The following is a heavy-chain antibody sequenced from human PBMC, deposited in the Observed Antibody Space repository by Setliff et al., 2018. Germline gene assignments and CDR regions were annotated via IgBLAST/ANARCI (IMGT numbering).Heavy chain of an antibody. CDR1: GGSITSSSYY. CDR2: IFWSGTT. D-gene: IGHD3-22*01. V-gene: IGHV4-39*01. J-gene: IGHJ3*02. Sequence: SETLSLTCTVSGGSITSSSYYWGWVRQPPGKGLEWIGTIFWSGTTYYNPSLNSRGTISVDTSRDQFSLRLSSVTATDTAVYYCARGRRITMIVVPPGVFDIWGQGTMVTVSS. CDR3: ARGRRITMIVVPPGVFDI.